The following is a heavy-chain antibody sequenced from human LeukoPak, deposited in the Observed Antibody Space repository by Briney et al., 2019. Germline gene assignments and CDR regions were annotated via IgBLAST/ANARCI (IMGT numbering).Heavy chain of an antibody. D-gene: IGHD4-17*01. CDR3: AKESYGDYDADYFDY. V-gene: IGHV3-23*01. CDR1: GFTFSSYA. J-gene: IGHJ4*02. Sequence: PGGSLRLSCAASGFTFSSYAISWVRQAPGKGLEWVSAISGSGGSTYYADSVKGRFTISRDNSKNTLYLQMNSLRAEDTAVYYCAKESYGDYDADYFDYWGQGTLVTVSS. CDR2: ISGSGGST.